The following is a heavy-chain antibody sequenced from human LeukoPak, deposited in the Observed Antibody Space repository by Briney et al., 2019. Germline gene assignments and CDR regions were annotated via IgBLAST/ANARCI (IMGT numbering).Heavy chain of an antibody. Sequence: PGGSLRLSCAASGFTFSDAWMSWVRQAPGKGLEWVGRVRSKTDGGTTDYAAPVKGRFTISRDDSRNTLYLQMDSLKTEDAAVYYCSTGAHHWGQGTLVTVSS. CDR2: VRSKTDGGTT. CDR1: GFTFSDAW. J-gene: IGHJ1*01. V-gene: IGHV3-15*01. CDR3: STGAHH.